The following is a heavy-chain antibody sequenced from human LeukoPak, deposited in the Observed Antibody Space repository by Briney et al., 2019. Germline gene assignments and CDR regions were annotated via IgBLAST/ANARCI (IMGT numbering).Heavy chain of an antibody. Sequence: PGGSLRLSCAASGFTFSSYGMHWVRQAPGKGLEWVSYITTSSSHIYYGDSVKGRFTISRDNAKNSLYLQMNSLRAEDTAVYYCARERVTTTAFDIWGQGTMVTVS. J-gene: IGHJ3*02. CDR3: ARERVTTTAFDI. D-gene: IGHD5-12*01. V-gene: IGHV3-21*01. CDR2: ITTSSSHI. CDR1: GFTFSSYG.